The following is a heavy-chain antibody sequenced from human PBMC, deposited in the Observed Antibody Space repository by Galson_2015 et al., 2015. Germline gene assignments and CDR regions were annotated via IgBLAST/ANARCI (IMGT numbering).Heavy chain of an antibody. J-gene: IGHJ4*02. CDR2: IYYSGST. V-gene: IGHV4-39*01. CDR3: ASFSSGWPGTGVYFDY. CDR1: GGSISSRSYY. Sequence: TLSLTCTVSGGSISSRSYYWGWIRQPPGKGLEWIGSIYYSGSTYYNPSLKSRVTISVDTSKNQFSLKLSSVTAADTAVYYCASFSSGWPGTGVYFDYWGQGTLVTVSS. D-gene: IGHD6-19*01.